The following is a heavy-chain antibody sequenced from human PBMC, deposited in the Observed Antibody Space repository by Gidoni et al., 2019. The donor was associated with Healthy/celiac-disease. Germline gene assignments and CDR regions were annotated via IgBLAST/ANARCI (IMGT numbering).Heavy chain of an antibody. CDR3: ATDQRAGKKQGDYYYGMDV. CDR2: FDPEDGET. Sequence: QVQLVQSGAEVKKPGASVKVSCKVSGYTLTELSMHWVRQAPGKGLERMGGFDPEDGETIYAQKFQGRVTMTEDTSTDTAYMELSSLRSEDTAVYYCATDQRAGKKQGDYYYGMDVWGQGTTVTVSS. CDR1: GYTLTELS. J-gene: IGHJ6*02. V-gene: IGHV1-24*01. D-gene: IGHD6-19*01.